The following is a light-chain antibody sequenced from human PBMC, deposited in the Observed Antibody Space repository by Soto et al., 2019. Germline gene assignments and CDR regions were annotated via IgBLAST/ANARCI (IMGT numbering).Light chain of an antibody. V-gene: IGKV3-15*01. CDR2: GAS. CDR1: QSVSSN. CDR3: HQYNNWPPWT. Sequence: EIVMTQSPATLSVSPGERATLSCRASQSVSSNLAWYQQKPGQAPRLLIYGASTRATGIPARFSGSGSGTEFTLTISSPQSEDYAVYYCHQYNNWPPWTFGQGTKVEIK. J-gene: IGKJ1*01.